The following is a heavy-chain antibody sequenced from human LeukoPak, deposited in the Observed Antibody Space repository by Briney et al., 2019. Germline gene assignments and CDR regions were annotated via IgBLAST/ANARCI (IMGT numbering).Heavy chain of an antibody. J-gene: IGHJ4*02. CDR2: ISSSGSTI. CDR3: ASRDGAFDY. V-gene: IGHV3-11*04. CDR1: GFTFSDYY. Sequence: TAGGSMRLSCAASGFTFSDYYMSWIRQAPGKGLEWASYISSSGSTIYYADSVKGRFTISRDNTKNSLYLQMNSLRAEDTAVYYCASRDGAFDYWGQGALVTVSS.